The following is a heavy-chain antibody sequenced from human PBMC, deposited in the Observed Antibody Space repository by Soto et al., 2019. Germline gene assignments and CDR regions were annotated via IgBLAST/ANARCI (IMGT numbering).Heavy chain of an antibody. CDR2: ISYDGSNK. J-gene: IGHJ6*02. CDR1: GFTFSSYG. Sequence: QVQLVESGGGVVQPGRSLRLSCAASGFTFSSYGMHWVRQAPGKGLEWVAVISYDGSNKYYADSVKGRFTISRDNSKNTLYLKMNSLRVEDTAVYYCAKGPAIVLVPAAMNYYYGMDVWGQGTTVTVSS. V-gene: IGHV3-30*18. D-gene: IGHD2-2*01. CDR3: AKGPAIVLVPAAMNYYYGMDV.